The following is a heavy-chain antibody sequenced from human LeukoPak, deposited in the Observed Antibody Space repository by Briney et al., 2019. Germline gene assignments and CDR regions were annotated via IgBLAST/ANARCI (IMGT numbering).Heavy chain of an antibody. D-gene: IGHD1-26*01. CDR1: GYTFTSYA. Sequence: GASVKVSCKASGYTFTSYAMHWVRQAPGQRLEWMGWINAGNGNTKHSQKFQGRVTITRDTSASTAYMELSSLRSEDTAVYYCARLFYLRIDNWFDPWGQRTRVTVSS. CDR3: ARLFYLRIDNWFDP. V-gene: IGHV1-3*01. J-gene: IGHJ5*02. CDR2: INAGNGNT.